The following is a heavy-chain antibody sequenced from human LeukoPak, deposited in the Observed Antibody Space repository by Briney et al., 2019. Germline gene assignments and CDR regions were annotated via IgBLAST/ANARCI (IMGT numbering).Heavy chain of an antibody. Sequence: GGSLRLSCAASGFTFSSYAMSWVRQAPGKGLEWVSAISGSGGSTYYADSVRGRFTISRDNSKNTLYLQMNGLRAEDTAVYYCAKDAFIGYSGSWGQGTLVTVSS. CDR2: ISGSGGST. D-gene: IGHD5-12*01. J-gene: IGHJ4*02. CDR3: AKDAFIGYSGS. V-gene: IGHV3-23*01. CDR1: GFTFSSYA.